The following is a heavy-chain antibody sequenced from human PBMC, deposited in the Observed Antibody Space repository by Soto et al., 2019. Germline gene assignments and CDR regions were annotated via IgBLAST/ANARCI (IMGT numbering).Heavy chain of an antibody. CDR3: AKEDDWGSWYAFDI. V-gene: IGHV3-23*01. CDR2: ISGSGGSA. Sequence: GGSLRLSCAASGFTFSSYAMSWVRQAPGEGLEWVSAISGSGGSAYYAVSVKGRFTISRDNSKNTLYLQMNSLGAEDTAVYYCAKEDDWGSWYAFDIWGQGTMVTVSS. J-gene: IGHJ3*02. CDR1: GFTFSSYA. D-gene: IGHD7-27*01.